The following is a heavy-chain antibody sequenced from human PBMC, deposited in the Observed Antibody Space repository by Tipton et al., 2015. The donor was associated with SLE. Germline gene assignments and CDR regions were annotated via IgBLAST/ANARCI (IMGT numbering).Heavy chain of an antibody. J-gene: IGHJ6*03. CDR1: GGSIRTEY. CDR3: AGQSWDYYYMDV. V-gene: IGHV4-59*08. CDR2: VYISGSP. Sequence: TLSLTCTVSGGSIRTEYWSWIRQPPGKALEWIGRVYISGSPNYNPSLKSRVTISLDTSKSQFSLKLSSVTAADTAVYYCAGQSWDYYYMDVWGKGTTVIVS. D-gene: IGHD7-27*01.